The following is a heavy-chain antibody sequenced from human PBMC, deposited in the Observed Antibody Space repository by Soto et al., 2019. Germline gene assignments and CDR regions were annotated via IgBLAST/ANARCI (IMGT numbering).Heavy chain of an antibody. J-gene: IGHJ3*01. V-gene: IGHV1-69*01. Sequence: QVQLVQSGAEVKKPGSSVKVSCKASGGTFSTFAVSWVRQAPGQGLEWMGGIIPLFATAKYAQKFEDRLSMMADDGSITVSMEQNYLRPEAAAGQCLSSFSLDGLGYNYINTSGFELWGLGNMVSVSS. D-gene: IGHD1-20*01. CDR1: GGTFSTFA. CDR3: SSFSLDGLGYNYINTSGFEL. CDR2: IIPLFATA.